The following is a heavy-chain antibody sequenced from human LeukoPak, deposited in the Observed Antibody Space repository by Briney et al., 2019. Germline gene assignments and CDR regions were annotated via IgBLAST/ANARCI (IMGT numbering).Heavy chain of an antibody. J-gene: IGHJ6*03. CDR2: IYKNAIT. D-gene: IGHD3-10*01. V-gene: IGHV3-53*01. Sequence: GGSLRLSCAASGFTVSSNYMTWVRQAPGKGLEWVSVIYKNAITYYADTVKGRFTISRDNSKNMLYPQMNSLGAEDTAVYYCARSLRVRGVPDYMDVWGKGTTVTISS. CDR1: GFTVSSNY. CDR3: ARSLRVRGVPDYMDV.